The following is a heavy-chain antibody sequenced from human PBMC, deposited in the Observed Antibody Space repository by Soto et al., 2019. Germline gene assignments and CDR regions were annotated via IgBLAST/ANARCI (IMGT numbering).Heavy chain of an antibody. Sequence: ASVKVSCKASGVTFNRQDMRWVRQAPLQVLEWMVGIIPMFGTPHYAEKFQDRVTITADESTGTAYLELSSLTSEDTAVYYGAKSEGRDVYRFAYWGLGTIVTVSS. D-gene: IGHD1-26*01. CDR1: GVTFNRQD. CDR2: IIPMFGTP. J-gene: IGHJ4*02. CDR3: AKSEGRDVYRFAY. V-gene: IGHV1-69*13.